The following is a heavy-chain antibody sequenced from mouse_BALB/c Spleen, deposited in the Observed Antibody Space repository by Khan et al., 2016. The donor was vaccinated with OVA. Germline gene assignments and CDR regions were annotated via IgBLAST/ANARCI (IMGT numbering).Heavy chain of an antibody. Sequence: EVQLQESGPGLVKPSQSLSLTCTVTGYSITSEYAWYWIRQFPENKLEWVGYISYSGSTAYNPSFKSRVTITRDTSKNQAYLQLNSVTTEDTAKYYCAYSTRNYYGSNFEGYYSDYWGQGTTLAVA. J-gene: IGHJ2*01. D-gene: IGHD1-1*02. CDR3: AYSTRNYYGSNFEGYYSDY. V-gene: IGHV3-2*02. CDR1: GYSITSEYA. CDR2: ISYSGST.